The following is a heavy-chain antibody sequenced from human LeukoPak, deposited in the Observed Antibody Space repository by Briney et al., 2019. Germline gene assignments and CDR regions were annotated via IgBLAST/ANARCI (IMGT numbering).Heavy chain of an antibody. J-gene: IGHJ4*02. D-gene: IGHD5-24*01. Sequence: QPSETLSLTCTVSGGSISSYYWSWIRQPAGKGLEWIGRIYTSGSTNYNPSLKSRVTISVHTSKNQFSLKLTSVTAADTAVYYCARAVGTDGYNLWVYWGQGTLVTVSS. CDR3: ARAVGTDGYNLWVY. CDR2: IYTSGST. CDR1: GGSISSYY. V-gene: IGHV4-4*07.